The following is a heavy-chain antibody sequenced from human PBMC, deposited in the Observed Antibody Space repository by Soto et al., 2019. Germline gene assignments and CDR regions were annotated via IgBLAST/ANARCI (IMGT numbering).Heavy chain of an antibody. Sequence: TSETLSLTCTVAGGSISSGDYYWSWIRQPPGKGQEWIAYIYYTGSSYYNPSLKSRVTISVDTSKNQFSLKLSSVTAADTAVYYCARTTGINWFDPWGQGILVTVSS. V-gene: IGHV4-30-4*01. CDR3: ARTTGINWFDP. J-gene: IGHJ5*02. D-gene: IGHD1-1*01. CDR2: IYYTGSS. CDR1: GGSISSGDYY.